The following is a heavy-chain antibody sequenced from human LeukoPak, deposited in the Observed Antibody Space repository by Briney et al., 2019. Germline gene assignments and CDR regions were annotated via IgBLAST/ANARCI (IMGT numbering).Heavy chain of an antibody. D-gene: IGHD6-13*01. CDR3: ARDARGGYSTTWYARTRYFDY. CDR2: EK. V-gene: IGHV3-7*01. Sequence: EKYYVDSVKGRFTISRDNAKNSLYLQMNSLRAEDTAVYYCARDARGGYSTTWYARTRYFDYWGQGTLVTVSS. J-gene: IGHJ4*02.